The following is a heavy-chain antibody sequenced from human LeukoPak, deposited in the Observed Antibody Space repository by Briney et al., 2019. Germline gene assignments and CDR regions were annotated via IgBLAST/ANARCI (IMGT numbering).Heavy chain of an antibody. D-gene: IGHD2-15*01. Sequence: GGSLRLSCAASGFTFSSYAMSWVRQAPGKGLEWVSAISGSGGSTYYADSVKGRFTISRDNPKNTLYLQMNSLRAEDTAVYYCAKKVKCSGGSCYTLFDYWGQGTLVTVSS. V-gene: IGHV3-23*01. J-gene: IGHJ4*02. CDR3: AKKVKCSGGSCYTLFDY. CDR2: ISGSGGST. CDR1: GFTFSSYA.